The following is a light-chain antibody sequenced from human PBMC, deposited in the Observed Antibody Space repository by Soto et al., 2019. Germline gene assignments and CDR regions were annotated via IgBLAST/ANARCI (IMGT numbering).Light chain of an antibody. CDR3: QQYATYWT. V-gene: IGKV1-5*03. Sequence: DIHMTRSPSTLSASVGDRVTITCRASQSISPWLAWYQQIPGEAPKLLIYKASSLESWVPSRFSGSGSGTEFTLTISSLQPDDVATYYCQQYATYWTFGQGTKVEIK. CDR1: QSISPW. J-gene: IGKJ1*01. CDR2: KAS.